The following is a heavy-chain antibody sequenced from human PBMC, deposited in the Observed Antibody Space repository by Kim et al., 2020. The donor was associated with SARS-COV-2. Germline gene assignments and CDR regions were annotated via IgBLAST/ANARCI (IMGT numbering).Heavy chain of an antibody. D-gene: IGHD5-12*01. V-gene: IGHV3-30*02. J-gene: IGHJ6*02. Sequence: LKGRFTVSRDYSKDTVYLQMNSLTAEDAAVYYCAKQGYIFVLNTYCGMDLWGQGTTVTVSS. CDR3: AKQGYIFVLNTYCGMDL.